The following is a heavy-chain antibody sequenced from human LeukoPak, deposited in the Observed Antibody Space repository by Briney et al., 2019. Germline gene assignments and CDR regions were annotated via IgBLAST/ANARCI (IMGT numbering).Heavy chain of an antibody. Sequence: GGSLRLSCAASGFTFSSYAMHWVRQAPGKGLEWVAVISYDGSNKYYADSVKGRFTISRDNSKNTLYLQMNSLRAEDTAVYYCARAEYHDFWSNYRPGGMDVWGQGTTVTVSS. CDR3: ARAEYHDFWSNYRPGGMDV. J-gene: IGHJ6*02. V-gene: IGHV3-30-3*01. D-gene: IGHD3-3*01. CDR1: GFTFSSYA. CDR2: ISYDGSNK.